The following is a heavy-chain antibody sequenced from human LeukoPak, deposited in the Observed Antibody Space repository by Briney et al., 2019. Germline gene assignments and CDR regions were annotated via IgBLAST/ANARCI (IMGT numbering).Heavy chain of an antibody. CDR1: GGSISSYY. Sequence: SETLSLTCSVSGGSISSYYWSWIRQPTGKGLEWIGYIHGTGSTNYNPSLKSRVTMSLDTSKNQFSMELMSVTAADTAVYYCARWNYFDNSGYYSDRYFDLWGPGNLVTVSS. CDR2: IHGTGST. D-gene: IGHD3-22*01. CDR3: ARWNYFDNSGYYSDRYFDL. J-gene: IGHJ2*01. V-gene: IGHV4-4*08.